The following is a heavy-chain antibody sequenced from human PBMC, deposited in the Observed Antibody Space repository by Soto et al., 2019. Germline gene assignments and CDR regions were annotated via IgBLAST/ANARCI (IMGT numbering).Heavy chain of an antibody. CDR1: GDSISTNNVA. CDR2: TGYTSKWYN. J-gene: IGHJ4*02. V-gene: IGHV6-1*01. Sequence: SQTLSLTCAISGDSISTNNVAWNWIRQSPSGGLEWLGRTGYTSKWYNDYAVSVRSRITINPDTSKNQFPLQLNSVTLDDTAVYYCARGKYSAFDYWGQGTLVTVSS. CDR3: ARGKYSAFDY. D-gene: IGHD5-18*01.